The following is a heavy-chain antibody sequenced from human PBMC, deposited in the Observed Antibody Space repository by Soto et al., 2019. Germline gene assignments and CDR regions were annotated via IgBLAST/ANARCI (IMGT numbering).Heavy chain of an antibody. CDR3: ASVSGNPTYFDY. D-gene: IGHD2-15*01. J-gene: IGHJ4*02. V-gene: IGHV4-39*01. CDR2: IYYSGST. CDR1: GGSISSSSYY. Sequence: QLQLQESGPGLVKPSETLSLTCTVSGGSISSSSYYWGWIRQPPGKGLEWIGSIYYSGSTYYNPSLQSRVTISVDTSKNQISLKLSSVTAADTAVYYCASVSGNPTYFDYWGQGTLVTVSS.